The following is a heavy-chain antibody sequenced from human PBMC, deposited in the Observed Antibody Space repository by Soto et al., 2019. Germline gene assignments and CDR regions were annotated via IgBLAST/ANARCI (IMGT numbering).Heavy chain of an antibody. Sequence: QVQLQESGPGLVKPSQTLSLTCTVSGGSISSGGDYWSWIRQHPGKGLEWIGYIYYSGSTYYNPSLRSRVTTSVDTSKNQFSLKLSSVTAADTAVYDCAWGPTVTHTVYWGQGSLVTVSS. D-gene: IGHD4-17*01. J-gene: IGHJ4*02. CDR3: AWGPTVTHTVY. CDR2: IYYSGST. CDR1: GGSISSGGDY. V-gene: IGHV4-31*03.